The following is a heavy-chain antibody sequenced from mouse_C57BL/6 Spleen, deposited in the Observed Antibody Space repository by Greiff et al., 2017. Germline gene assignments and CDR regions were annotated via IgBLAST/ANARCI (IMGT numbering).Heavy chain of an antibody. CDR3: TLYGYDDWFAY. CDR2: IDPETGGT. J-gene: IGHJ3*01. Sequence: VKLMESGAELVRPGASVTLSCKASGYTFTDYEMHWVKQTPVHGLEWIGAIDPETGGTAYNQKFKGKAILTADKSSSTAYMELRSLTSEDSAVYYCTLYGYDDWFAYWGQGTLVTVSA. V-gene: IGHV1-15*01. CDR1: GYTFTDYE. D-gene: IGHD2-2*01.